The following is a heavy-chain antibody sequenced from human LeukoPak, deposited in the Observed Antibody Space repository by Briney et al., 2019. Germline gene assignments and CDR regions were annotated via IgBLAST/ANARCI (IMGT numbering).Heavy chain of an antibody. J-gene: IGHJ2*01. V-gene: IGHV4-39*07. Sequence: PSETLSLTCTVSGGSISSGGSYWGWIRQPPGKGLEWIGSIYYSGSTWYNPSLKSRVSISVDTSKNQFSLKLSSVTAADTAVYYCSRRDCNQASCFYWYFDHWGRGTLVTVSS. CDR2: IYYSGST. CDR1: GGSISSGGSY. CDR3: SRRDCNQASCFYWYFDH. D-gene: IGHD2-2*01.